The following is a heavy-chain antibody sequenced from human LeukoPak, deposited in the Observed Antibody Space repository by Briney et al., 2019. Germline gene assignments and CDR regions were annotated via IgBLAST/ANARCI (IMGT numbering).Heavy chain of an antibody. V-gene: IGHV3-23*01. CDR2: IRVSRAST. D-gene: IGHD2/OR15-2a*01. Sequence: GGSLRLSCAASGFTFSDYAMSWVRQAPGQGLEWVSGIRVSRASTYYGDPVKGRFTIYRDNFKNTLYLLMNTLRAEDTAVYYCAKIPRMTAEYYYFDYWGQGTLVTVSS. CDR1: GFTFSDYA. J-gene: IGHJ4*02. CDR3: AKIPRMTAEYYYFDY.